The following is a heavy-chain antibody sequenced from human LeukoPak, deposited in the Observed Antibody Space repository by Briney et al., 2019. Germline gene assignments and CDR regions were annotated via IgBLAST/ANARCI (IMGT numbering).Heavy chain of an antibody. J-gene: IGHJ4*02. D-gene: IGHD2-8*02. CDR3: ARNPTGDYDY. CDR1: GFTFSNYW. CDR2: IKSDGSST. V-gene: IGHV3-74*01. Sequence: GGSLRLSCAASGFTFSNYWMYWVRQAPGKGLVWVSRIKSDGSSTNYADSVKGRFTISRDNARNTLSLQMDSLRVEDTAVYYCARNPTGDYDYWGQGALVTVSS.